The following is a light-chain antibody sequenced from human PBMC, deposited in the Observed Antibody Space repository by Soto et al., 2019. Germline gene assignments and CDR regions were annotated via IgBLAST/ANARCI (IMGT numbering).Light chain of an antibody. Sequence: EIVLTQSPGTLSLSPGERATLSCRASQSVNSNLAWYQQRPGQRPRVLMYGASSRATGIPDRFSGSGSGTDFTLTISRLEPEDFAVYYCQQYENSPLTFGQGTKVEIK. CDR2: GAS. V-gene: IGKV3-20*01. J-gene: IGKJ1*01. CDR1: QSVNSN. CDR3: QQYENSPLT.